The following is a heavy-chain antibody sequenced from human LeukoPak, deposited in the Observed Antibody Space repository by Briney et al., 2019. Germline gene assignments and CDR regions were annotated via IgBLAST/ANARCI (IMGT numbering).Heavy chain of an antibody. D-gene: IGHD1-26*01. CDR1: GDSISSGGYS. J-gene: IGHJ4*02. Sequence: SETLSLTCTVSGDSISSGGYSWSWIRQPPGKGLEWIGYIYYSGSTYYNPSLKSRVTISVDTSKNQFSLKLSSVTAADTAVYYCARDSVYSGSSLDYWGQGALVTVSS. V-gene: IGHV4-30-4*07. CDR2: IYYSGST. CDR3: ARDSVYSGSSLDY.